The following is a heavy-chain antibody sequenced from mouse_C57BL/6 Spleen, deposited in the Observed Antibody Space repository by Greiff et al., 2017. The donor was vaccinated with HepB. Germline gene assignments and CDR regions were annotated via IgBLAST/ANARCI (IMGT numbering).Heavy chain of an antibody. V-gene: IGHV5-6*01. Sequence: EVMLVESGGDLVKPGGSLKLSCAASGFTFSSYGMSWVRQTPDKRLEWVATISSGGSYTYYPDSVKGRFTISRDNAKNTLYLQMSSLKSEDTAMYYCARDTTVVGGLFDYWGQGTTLTVSS. D-gene: IGHD1-1*01. CDR1: GFTFSSYG. CDR3: ARDTTVVGGLFDY. CDR2: ISSGGSYT. J-gene: IGHJ2*01.